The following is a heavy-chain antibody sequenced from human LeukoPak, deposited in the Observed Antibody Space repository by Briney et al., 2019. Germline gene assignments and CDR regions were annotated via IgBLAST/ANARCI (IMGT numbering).Heavy chain of an antibody. CDR2: IHYTGST. CDR3: ARHSHGTSSENFDY. Sequence: GSLRLSCAASGFTFSSYAMSWVRQPPGKGLEWIGYIHYTGSTNYNPSLKSRVTISLYTSENQFSLRLSSVTAADTAVYYCARHSHGTSSENFDYWGQGTLVTVSS. D-gene: IGHD6-6*01. J-gene: IGHJ4*02. CDR1: GFTFSSYA. V-gene: IGHV4-59*08.